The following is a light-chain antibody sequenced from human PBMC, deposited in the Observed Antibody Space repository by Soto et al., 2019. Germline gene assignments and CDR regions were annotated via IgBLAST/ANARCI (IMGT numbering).Light chain of an antibody. Sequence: DIQMTQSPSTLSGSVGDRVTITCRASQTISSWLAWYQQKPGKAPKLLIYKASTLKSGVPSRFSGSGSGTEFTLTISSLQTDDFATYNCQHYNSYSEAFGKGTKVEL. CDR2: KAS. CDR3: QHYNSYSEA. J-gene: IGKJ1*01. V-gene: IGKV1-5*03. CDR1: QTISSW.